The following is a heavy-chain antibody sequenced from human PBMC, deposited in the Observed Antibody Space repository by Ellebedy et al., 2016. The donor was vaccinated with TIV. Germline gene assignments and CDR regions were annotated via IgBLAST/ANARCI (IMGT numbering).Heavy chain of an antibody. J-gene: IGHJ4*02. V-gene: IGHV3-53*01. Sequence: GESLKISXVASGLSVSDNYTSWVRQAPGKGLEWVSVLYSGGSTYYPDSVKGRFTISRDNSNNTMYLQMNSLRAEDTAVYYCARGGAYDSSDYWGQGTLVTVSS. CDR2: LYSGGST. CDR1: GLSVSDNY. CDR3: ARGGAYDSSDY. D-gene: IGHD5-12*01.